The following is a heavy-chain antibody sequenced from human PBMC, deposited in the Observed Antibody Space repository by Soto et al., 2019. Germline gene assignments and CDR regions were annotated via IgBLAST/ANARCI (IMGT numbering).Heavy chain of an antibody. Sequence: QVQVVQSGAEVKKPGSSVKVSCKVSGDSFSSYAISWVRQAPGQGLEWMGGIIPILTTANYAQKFQDRVTITADESTSTAYMEVSSLTSEDTAVYDCARKSGGGNYYILEFWGQGTLVTVSS. CDR1: GDSFSSYA. CDR3: ARKSGGGNYYILEF. V-gene: IGHV1-69*01. D-gene: IGHD2-15*01. CDR2: IIPILTTA. J-gene: IGHJ4*02.